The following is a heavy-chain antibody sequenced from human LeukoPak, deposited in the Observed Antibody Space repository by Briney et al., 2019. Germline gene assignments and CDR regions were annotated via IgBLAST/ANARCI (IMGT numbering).Heavy chain of an antibody. CDR1: GGSISSGSYY. CDR2: IYTSGST. V-gene: IGHV4-61*02. D-gene: IGHD6-13*01. CDR3: ARDLSSGSSNDWFDP. Sequence: SETLSLTCTVPGGSISSGSYYWSWIRQPAGKGLEWIVRIYTSGSTNYNSSLKSRVPISVDTSKNQFSLKLSSVTAADTAVYYCARDLSSGSSNDWFDPWGQGTLVTVSS. J-gene: IGHJ5*02.